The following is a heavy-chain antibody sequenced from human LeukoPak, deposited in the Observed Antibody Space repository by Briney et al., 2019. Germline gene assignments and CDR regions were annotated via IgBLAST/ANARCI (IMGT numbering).Heavy chain of an antibody. V-gene: IGHV3-30-3*01. J-gene: IGHJ4*02. Sequence: HPGRSLRLSCAASGFTFSSYAMHWVRQAPGKGLEWVAVTSYDGSNKYYADSVKGRFTISRDNSKNTLYLQMNSLRGEDTAVYYCARLGSIAAAGTPDYWGQGTLVTVSS. D-gene: IGHD6-13*01. CDR2: TSYDGSNK. CDR3: ARLGSIAAAGTPDY. CDR1: GFTFSSYA.